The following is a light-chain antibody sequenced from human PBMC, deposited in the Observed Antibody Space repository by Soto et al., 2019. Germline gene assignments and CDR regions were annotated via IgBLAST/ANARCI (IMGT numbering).Light chain of an antibody. CDR3: QQYHSSWT. CDR1: QSVSSTY. Sequence: EIVLTQSPGSLSLSPRESATLSCRASQSVSSTYLAWYQPNPGHAPRLLIYGASSTATRIPDRFSGSGSGTDLTLTTRRLEPEDFEVYHRQQYHSSWTFGEGTKVDIK. J-gene: IGKJ1*01. V-gene: IGKV3-20*01. CDR2: GAS.